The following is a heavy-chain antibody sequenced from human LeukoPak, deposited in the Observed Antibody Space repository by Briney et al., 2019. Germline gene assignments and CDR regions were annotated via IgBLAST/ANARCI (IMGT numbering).Heavy chain of an antibody. CDR3: VRGPGGGADFDY. CDR2: INPGGTTR. J-gene: IGHJ4*02. V-gene: IGHV3-74*01. CDR1: GFAFSSYW. Sequence: GGSLRLSCAVSGFAFSSYWMHWVRQAPGKGLIWVSRINPGGTTRNYADSVKGRFTVSRDNAKNTLYLQVNSLRAEDTAVYYCVRGPGGGADFDYWGQGTLVPVSS. D-gene: IGHD3-16*01.